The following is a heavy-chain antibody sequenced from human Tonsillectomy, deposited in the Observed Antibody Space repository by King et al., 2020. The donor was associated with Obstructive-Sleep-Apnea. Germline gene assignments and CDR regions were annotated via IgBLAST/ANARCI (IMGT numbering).Heavy chain of an antibody. CDR3: ASGRGGGEDWFDP. V-gene: IGHV4-59*01. Sequence: VQLQESGPGLVKPSETLSLTCTVSGGSISSYYWSWMRQPPGKGLEWVGYIYYSGSTNYNPSLKSRVTISVDTSKNQFSLRLRSVTAADTAVYYCASGRGGGEDWFDPWGQGTLVTVSS. CDR1: GGSISSYY. CDR2: IYYSGST. J-gene: IGHJ5*02. D-gene: IGHD1-26*01.